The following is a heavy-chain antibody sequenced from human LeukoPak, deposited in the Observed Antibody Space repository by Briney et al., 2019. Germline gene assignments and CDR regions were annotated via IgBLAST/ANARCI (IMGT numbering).Heavy chain of an antibody. Sequence: ALVRVSCKASGYTFTGYYVHWVRQAPGQVLEWMGRINPNNGGSDYAQKFQGRVTMTRDTSITTAYMDLSRLTSDDTAVYYCARGPSGTGTTVYWGQGTLVTVSS. D-gene: IGHD1-7*01. J-gene: IGHJ4*02. CDR1: GYTFTGYY. V-gene: IGHV1-2*06. CDR3: ARGPSGTGTTVY. CDR2: INPNNGGS.